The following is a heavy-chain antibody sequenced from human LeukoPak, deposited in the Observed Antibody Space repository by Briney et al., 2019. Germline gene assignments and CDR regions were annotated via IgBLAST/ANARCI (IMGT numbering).Heavy chain of an antibody. CDR3: AKDPGYSSGWFDS. J-gene: IGHJ5*01. CDR1: GFIFSSNA. Sequence: QPGGSLRLSCAASGFIFSSNAMGWVRQAPGKGLEWVAVISYDGSNRNYADSVKGRFTISRDNSWNTVYLQMHSMRAEDTAVYYCAKDPGYSSGWFDSWGQGTLVTVSS. D-gene: IGHD6-19*01. CDR2: ISYDGSNR. V-gene: IGHV3-30*04.